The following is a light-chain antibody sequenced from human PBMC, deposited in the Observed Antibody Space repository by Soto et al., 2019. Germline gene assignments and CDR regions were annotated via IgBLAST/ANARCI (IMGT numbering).Light chain of an antibody. Sequence: QSVLTQLPSVSGAPGQRVTISCTGSSSNIGAGYDVHWYQQLPGTAPKLHIYGNSNRPSGVPDRLSGSKSGTSASLAITGLQAEDEADYYCQSYDSSLSGWVFGGGTKLTVL. V-gene: IGLV1-40*01. CDR1: SSNIGAGYD. CDR2: GNS. J-gene: IGLJ3*02. CDR3: QSYDSSLSGWV.